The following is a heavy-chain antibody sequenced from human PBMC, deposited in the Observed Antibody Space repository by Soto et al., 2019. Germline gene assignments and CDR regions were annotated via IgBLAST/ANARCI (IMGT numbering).Heavy chain of an antibody. V-gene: IGHV1-69*12. CDR1: EGSFSSYA. CDR2: IFPIFSTA. J-gene: IGHJ6*02. CDR3: ARGPYCGGDCYYYYYYGIDV. Sequence: QVQLVQPGAEVKKPGSSVKVSCKASEGSFSSYAISWVRQAPGQGLEWMGGIFPIFSTANYAQKFQGRVTITADESTSTAYMELSSLRSEDTAVYYCARGPYCGGDCYYYYYYGIDVWGQGTTVTVSS. D-gene: IGHD2-21*02.